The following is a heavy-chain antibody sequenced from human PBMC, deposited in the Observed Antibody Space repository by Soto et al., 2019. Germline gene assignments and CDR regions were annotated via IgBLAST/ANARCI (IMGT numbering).Heavy chain of an antibody. CDR2: IIPSFATA. V-gene: IGHV1-69*01. CDR3: ARDQGYGGSYYLSWYFDL. J-gene: IGHJ2*01. Sequence: QVQLVQSGAEVKKPGSSVKVSCKASGGTFSSYAISWVRQAPGPRLEWMGGIIPSFATAHYAQKFQGRVTITAAEATSTAYMELSSLRSEDTAVYYCARDQGYGGSYYLSWYFDLWGRGTLVLVSS. CDR1: GGTFSSYA. D-gene: IGHD1-26*01.